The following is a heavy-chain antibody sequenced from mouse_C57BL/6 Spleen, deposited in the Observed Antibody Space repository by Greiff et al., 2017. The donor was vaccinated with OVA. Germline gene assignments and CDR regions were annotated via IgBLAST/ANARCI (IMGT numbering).Heavy chain of an antibody. J-gene: IGHJ3*01. V-gene: IGHV1-59*01. D-gene: IGHD2-4*01. CDR3: ARSGGYDYERFAY. Sequence: QVQLQQPGAGLVRPGTSVKLSCKASGYTFTSYWMHWVKQRPGQGLEWIGVIDPSDSYTNYNQKFKGKATLTVDTSSSTAYMQLSSLTSEDSAVYYCARSGGYDYERFAYWGQGTLVTVSA. CDR1: GYTFTSYW. CDR2: IDPSDSYT.